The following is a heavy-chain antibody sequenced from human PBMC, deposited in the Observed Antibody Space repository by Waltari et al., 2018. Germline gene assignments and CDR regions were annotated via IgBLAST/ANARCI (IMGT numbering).Heavy chain of an antibody. V-gene: IGHV3-21*01. J-gene: IGHJ4*02. CDR1: GFTFSSYS. CDR2: ISSRSSYI. D-gene: IGHD1-26*01. Sequence: EVQLVESGGGLVKPGGSPRLSCAASGFTFSSYSMNWVRQAPGKGLEWVSSISSRSSYIYYADSVKGRFTISRDNAKNSLYLQMNSLRAEDTAVYYCARDLDGGSYDYWGQGTLVTVSS. CDR3: ARDLDGGSYDY.